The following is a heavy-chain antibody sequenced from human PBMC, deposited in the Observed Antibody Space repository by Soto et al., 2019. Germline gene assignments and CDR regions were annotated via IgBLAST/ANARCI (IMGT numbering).Heavy chain of an antibody. CDR2: TYYRSKWYN. CDR1: GDSVSSNSAA. Sequence: SQTLSLTCAISGDSVSSNSAAWNWIRQSPSRGLEWLGRTYYRSKWYNDYAVSVKSRITINPDTSKNQFSLQLNSVTPEDTAVYYCARVRYDYVWGSYRNGAFDIWGQGTMVTVSS. CDR3: ARVRYDYVWGSYRNGAFDI. J-gene: IGHJ3*02. D-gene: IGHD3-16*02. V-gene: IGHV6-1*01.